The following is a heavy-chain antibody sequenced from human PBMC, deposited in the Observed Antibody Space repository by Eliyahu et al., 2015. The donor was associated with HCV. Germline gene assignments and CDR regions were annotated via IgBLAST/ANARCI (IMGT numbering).Heavy chain of an antibody. D-gene: IGHD2-2*01. Sequence: EVQLVESGGGLVKPGGXLXLSCAASXFTFSSXXXNXVRQAPGKGLGWVSSISSSSSYIYYADSVKGRFTISRDNAKNSLYLQMNSLRAEDTAVYYCAREGRYCSSTSCFYYGMDVWGQGTTVTVSS. V-gene: IGHV3-21*01. CDR2: ISSSSSYI. CDR1: XFTFSSXX. J-gene: IGHJ6*02. CDR3: AREGRYCSSTSCFYYGMDV.